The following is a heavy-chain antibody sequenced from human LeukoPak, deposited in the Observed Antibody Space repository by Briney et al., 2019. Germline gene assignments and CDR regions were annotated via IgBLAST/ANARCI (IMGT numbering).Heavy chain of an antibody. J-gene: IGHJ5*02. CDR1: GGSISSYY. CDR3: ARGQARLGWFDP. Sequence: SETLSLTCTVSGGSISSYYWSWIRQPPGKGLEWIGYIYYSGSTNYNPSLKSRVTISVDTSKNQFSLKLRSGTAADTAVYYCARGQARLGWFDPWGQGTLVTVSS. CDR2: IYYSGST. V-gene: IGHV4-59*08. D-gene: IGHD6-19*01.